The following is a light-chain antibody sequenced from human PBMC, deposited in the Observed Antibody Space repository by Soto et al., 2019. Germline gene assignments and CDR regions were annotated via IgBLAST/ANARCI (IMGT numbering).Light chain of an antibody. CDR3: QQRSNWPT. J-gene: IGKJ5*01. CDR2: DAS. CDR1: QSVSSN. Sequence: EIVMTQSPATLSVSPGERATLSCRASQSVSSNLAWYQQKPGQAPRLLIYDASNRATGIPARFSGSGSGTAFTLTISSLEPEDFAVYYCQQRSNWPTFGQGTRLEIK. V-gene: IGKV3-11*01.